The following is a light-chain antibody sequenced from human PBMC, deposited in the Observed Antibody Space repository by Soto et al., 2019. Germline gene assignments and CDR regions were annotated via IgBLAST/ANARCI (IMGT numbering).Light chain of an antibody. V-gene: IGKV3-15*01. CDR3: QQCNNWPLT. CDR2: GAS. J-gene: IGKJ1*01. Sequence: EIVLTQSPATLSVSPGERATLSCRASQSVSPNLAWYQQKPGQAPRLLIYGASTRATGIPARFSGSGSGTEFTLTISSLQSEDLAVYYCQQCNNWPLTVGQGTKVEIK. CDR1: QSVSPN.